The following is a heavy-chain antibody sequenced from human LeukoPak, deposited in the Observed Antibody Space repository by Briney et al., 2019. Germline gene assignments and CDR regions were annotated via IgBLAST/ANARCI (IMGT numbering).Heavy chain of an antibody. D-gene: IGHD6-13*01. CDR1: GFTVSSNY. CDR2: IYSGGST. Sequence: GGSLRLSCAASGFTVSSNYMSWVRQAPGKGLEWVSVIYSGGSTYYADSVKGRFIISRDNSKNTLYLQMNSLRAEDTAVYYCARGYSSSWSDYWGQGTLVTVSS. J-gene: IGHJ4*02. V-gene: IGHV3-53*01. CDR3: ARGYSSSWSDY.